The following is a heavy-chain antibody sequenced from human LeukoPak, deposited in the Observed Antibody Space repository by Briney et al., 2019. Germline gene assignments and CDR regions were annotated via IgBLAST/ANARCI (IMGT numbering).Heavy chain of an antibody. D-gene: IGHD2-2*02. CDR1: GGSISSSSYY. J-gene: IGHJ3*02. V-gene: IGHV4-39*01. CDR2: IYYSGST. CDR3: ARSTKLGYRSSTSCYKNAFDI. Sequence: SETLSLTCTVSGGSISSSSYYWGWIRQPPGKGLEWIGSIYYSGSTYYNPSLKSRVTISVDTSKNQFSLKLSSVTAADTAVYYCARSTKLGYRSSTSCYKNAFDIWGQGTMVTVSS.